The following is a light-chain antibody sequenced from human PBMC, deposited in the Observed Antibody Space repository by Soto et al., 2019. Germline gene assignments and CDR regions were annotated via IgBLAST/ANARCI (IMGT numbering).Light chain of an antibody. V-gene: IGKV1-5*03. CDR1: QTISSW. Sequence: DIQMTQSPSSLSASVGERVTITFRAGQTISSWLAWYQQKPGKAPKLLIYKASTLKSGVPSRFSASGSGTEFTLTITSLQPDDFAIYLCQHYSLVWAFGQGTKVDIK. CDR2: KAS. CDR3: QHYSLVWA. J-gene: IGKJ1*01.